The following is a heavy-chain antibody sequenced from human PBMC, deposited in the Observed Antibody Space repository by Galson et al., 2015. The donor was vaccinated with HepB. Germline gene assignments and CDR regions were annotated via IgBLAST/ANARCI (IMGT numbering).Heavy chain of an antibody. V-gene: IGHV1-69*04. CDR3: ARERVPAATGAFDI. CDR2: IIPILGIA. J-gene: IGHJ3*02. Sequence: SVKVSCKASGGTFSSYAISWVRQAPGQGLEWMGRIIPILGIANYAQKFQGRVTITADKSTSTAYMELSSLRSEDTAVYYCARERVPAATGAFDIWGQGTMVTVSS. CDR1: GGTFSSYA. D-gene: IGHD2-2*01.